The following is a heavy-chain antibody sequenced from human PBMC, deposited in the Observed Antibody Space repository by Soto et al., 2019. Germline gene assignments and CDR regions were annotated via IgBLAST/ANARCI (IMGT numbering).Heavy chain of an antibody. CDR2: IYYSGST. Sequence: SETLSLTCTVSGGSISSGGYYWSWIRQHPGKGLEWIGYIYYSGSTYYNPSLKSRVTISVDTSKNQFSLKLSSVTAADTAVYYCARVQQLVPGYYFDYWGQGILVTVSS. CDR1: GGSISSGGYY. J-gene: IGHJ4*01. V-gene: IGHV4-31*03. D-gene: IGHD6-13*01. CDR3: ARVQQLVPGYYFDY.